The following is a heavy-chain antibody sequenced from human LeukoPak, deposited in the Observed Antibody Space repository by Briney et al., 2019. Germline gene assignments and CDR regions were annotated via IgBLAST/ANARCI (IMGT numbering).Heavy chain of an antibody. V-gene: IGHV4-59*01. J-gene: IGHJ4*02. CDR2: ISYSGST. D-gene: IGHD3-16*02. CDR3: ARYVWGSYPTFEDY. Sequence: SETLSLTCTVYGGSISSYYWSWIRQPPGKGLEWIGYISYSGSTNYNPSLKSRVTISVDTSKNQFSLKLSSVTAADTAVYYCARYVWGSYPTFEDYWGQGTLVTVSS. CDR1: GGSISSYY.